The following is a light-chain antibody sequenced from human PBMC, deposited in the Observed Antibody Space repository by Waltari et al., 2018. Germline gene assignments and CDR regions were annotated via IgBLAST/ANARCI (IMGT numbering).Light chain of an antibody. CDR1: NNGIGSYNF. V-gene: IGLV2-23*02. J-gene: IGLJ2*01. CDR2: EVN. Sequence: QSALTQPASVSGSPGQSITISCTGTNNGIGSYNFVSWYQQHPGKAPKVIIFEVNKRPSGVSNRFSGSKSGNTASLTVSGLHPEDEADYYCCSYAGTPRVVFGGGTKLTVL. CDR3: CSYAGTPRVV.